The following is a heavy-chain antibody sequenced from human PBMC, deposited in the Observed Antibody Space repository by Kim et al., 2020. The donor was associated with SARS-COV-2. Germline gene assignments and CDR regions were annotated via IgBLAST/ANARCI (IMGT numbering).Heavy chain of an antibody. CDR1: GGSFSGYY. D-gene: IGHD3-10*01. CDR3: ARRRGYYGSGPNWFDP. V-gene: IGHV4-34*01. J-gene: IGHJ5*02. Sequence: SETLSLTCAVYGGSFSGYYWSWIRQPPGKGLEWIGEINHSGSTNYNPSLKSRVTISVDTSKNQFSLKLSSVTAADTAVYYCARRRGYYGSGPNWFDPWGQGTLVTVSS. CDR2: INHSGST.